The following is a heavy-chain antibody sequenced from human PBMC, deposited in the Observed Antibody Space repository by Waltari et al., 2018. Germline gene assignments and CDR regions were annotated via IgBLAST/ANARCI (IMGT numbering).Heavy chain of an antibody. V-gene: IGHV1-69*01. CDR3: ARGSPSMIVVVANAFDI. CDR2: IIPIFGTA. J-gene: IGHJ3*02. Sequence: QVQLVQSGAEVKKPGSSVKVSCKASGGTFSSYAISWVRQAPGQGLEWMGGIIPIFGTANYAQKFQGRVTITADESTRTAYMELSSLRSEDTAVYYCARGSPSMIVVVANAFDIWGQGTMVTVSS. D-gene: IGHD3-22*01. CDR1: GGTFSSYA.